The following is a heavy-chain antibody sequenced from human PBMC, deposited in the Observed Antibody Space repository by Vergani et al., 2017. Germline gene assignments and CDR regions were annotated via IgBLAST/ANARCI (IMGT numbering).Heavy chain of an antibody. Sequence: QVQLVESGGGVVQPGTSLRLSCAASGFIFKNHGMQWVRQAPGKGLEWVALIWDDGSKKNYGDSMKGRFTISRDNSKDTLYLEMNSLRAEDTAVYYCARARGMVRGVIIPDTSPDYWGQGTLVTVSS. CDR3: ARARGMVRGVIIPDTSPDY. CDR1: GFIFKNHG. CDR2: IWDDGSKK. D-gene: IGHD3-10*01. V-gene: IGHV3-33*01. J-gene: IGHJ4*02.